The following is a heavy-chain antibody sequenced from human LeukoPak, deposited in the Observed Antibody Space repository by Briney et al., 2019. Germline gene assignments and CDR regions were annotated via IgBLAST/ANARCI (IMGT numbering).Heavy chain of an antibody. D-gene: IGHD3-10*01. J-gene: IGHJ4*02. CDR3: ARLVRGVSAYYFDY. CDR1: GYTFTSYG. CDR2: ISAYNGNT. Sequence: ASVKVSCKASGYTFTSYGISWVRQAPGQGLEWMGWISAYNGNTNYAQKLQGRVTMTTDTSTSTVYMELSSLRSEDTAVYYCARLVRGVSAYYFDYWGQGTLVTVSS. V-gene: IGHV1-18*01.